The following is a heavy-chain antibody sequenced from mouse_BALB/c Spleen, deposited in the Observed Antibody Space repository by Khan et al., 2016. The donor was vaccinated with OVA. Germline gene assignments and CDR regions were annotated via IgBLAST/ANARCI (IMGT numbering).Heavy chain of an antibody. CDR2: INPHIGET. CDR1: GYSFTGYF. Sequence: VQLQQSGPELVKPGASVKISCKASGYSFTGYFMNWVMQSHGKSLEWIGRINPHIGETLYNQKFKGKATLTVEESSSTAHMELRSLASEDSVVYYCARKNGSDFDYWGQGTTLTVSS. D-gene: IGHD1-1*01. V-gene: IGHV1-20*02. J-gene: IGHJ2*01. CDR3: ARKNGSDFDY.